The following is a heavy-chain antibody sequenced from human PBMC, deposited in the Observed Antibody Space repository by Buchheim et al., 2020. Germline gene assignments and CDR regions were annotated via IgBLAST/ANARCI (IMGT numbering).Heavy chain of an antibody. CDR2: ISGSGVDT. D-gene: IGHD3-16*01. V-gene: IGHV3-23*01. J-gene: IGHJ3*02. Sequence: VQLLESGGGLVQPGESLRLSCAASGITFSSYAMTWVRQAPGKGLEWVSGISGSGVDTYYTDSVKGRFTISRDNSRNTLYLLMTSLRVEDTAVYYCAKDSPNYDYVWGTSSDDAFDIWGQGT. CDR1: GITFSSYA. CDR3: AKDSPNYDYVWGTSSDDAFDI.